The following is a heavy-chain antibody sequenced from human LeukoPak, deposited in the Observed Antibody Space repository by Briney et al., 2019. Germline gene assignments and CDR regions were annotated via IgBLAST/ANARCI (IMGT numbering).Heavy chain of an antibody. Sequence: GGSLRLSCTASGFTFNNYAMYWVRQAPRKGLEWVAGIFGSGGSAHYADSVKGRFTISRDNPKNTVYLQMDSLRGEDTAVYYCTKTTTGYSSGQYPGWPADHWGQGALVTVSS. V-gene: IGHV3-23*01. CDR3: TKTTTGYSSGQYPGWPADH. CDR1: GFTFNNYA. J-gene: IGHJ4*02. CDR2: IFGSGGSA. D-gene: IGHD3-22*01.